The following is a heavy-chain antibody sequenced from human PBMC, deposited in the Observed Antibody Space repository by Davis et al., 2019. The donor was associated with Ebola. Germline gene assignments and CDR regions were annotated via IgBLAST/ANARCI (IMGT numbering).Heavy chain of an antibody. CDR1: GGTFSSYA. J-gene: IGHJ4*02. CDR2: IIPILGIA. CDR3: ERTSNRDGYNSIDY. Sequence: SVKVSCKASGGTFSSYAISWVRQAPGQGLEWMGGIIPILGIANYAQEFQGRVTITRDTSISTAYMELSSLRAEDTAVYYCERTSNRDGYNSIDYWGQGTLVTVSS. D-gene: IGHD5-24*01. V-gene: IGHV1-69*10.